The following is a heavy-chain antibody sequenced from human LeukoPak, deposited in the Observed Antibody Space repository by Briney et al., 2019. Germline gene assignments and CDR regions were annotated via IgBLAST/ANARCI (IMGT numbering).Heavy chain of an antibody. D-gene: IGHD2-15*01. CDR3: ARDPPSYCSGGSCYSC. CDR2: IYYSGST. Sequence: PSETLSLTCTVSGGSIGSGDYYWSWIRQPPGKGLEWIGYIYYSGSTYYNPSLKSRVTISVDTSKNQFSLKLSSVTAADTAVYYRARDPPSYCSGGSCYSCWGQGTLVTVSS. V-gene: IGHV4-30-4*01. CDR1: GGSIGSGDYY. J-gene: IGHJ4*02.